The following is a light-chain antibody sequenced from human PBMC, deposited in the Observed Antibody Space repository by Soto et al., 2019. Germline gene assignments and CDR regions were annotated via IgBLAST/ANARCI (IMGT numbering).Light chain of an antibody. CDR2: DVT. V-gene: IGLV2-11*01. J-gene: IGLJ1*01. CDR1: ANDVGGHNY. CDR3: YSYERTYTFV. Sequence: QSVLTQPRSVSGSPGQSATISCTGTANDVGGHNYVSWYQQHPGEAPKLLIYDVTERPSGVPDRFSGSKSGNTASLTISGLQTEDEADYYCYSYERTYTFVFGTGTKVTLL.